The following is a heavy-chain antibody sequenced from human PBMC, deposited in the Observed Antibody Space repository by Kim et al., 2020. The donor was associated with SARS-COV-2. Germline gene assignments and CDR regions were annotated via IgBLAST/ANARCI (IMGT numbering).Heavy chain of an antibody. CDR3: ARGKTPSAVTPFDS. D-gene: IGHD5-18*01. CDR2: IYSDGSST. J-gene: IGHJ4*02. V-gene: IGHV3-74*01. CDR1: GFTFSSYW. Sequence: GGSLRLSCAASGFTFSSYWMHWVRQAPGKGLVGVSRIYSDGSSTIYADSVKGRFTISRDNAKNTLYLQMNSLRAEDTAVYYCARGKTPSAVTPFDSWGQGTLVTVSS.